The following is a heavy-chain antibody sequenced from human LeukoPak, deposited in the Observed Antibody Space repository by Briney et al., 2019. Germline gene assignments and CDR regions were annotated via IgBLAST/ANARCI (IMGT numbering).Heavy chain of an antibody. CDR1: GGSISSGDYY. J-gene: IGHJ3*02. CDR2: IYYSGST. V-gene: IGHV4-30-4*01. D-gene: IGHD1-26*01. CDR3: ARSGSYGPGDAFDI. Sequence: PSETLSLTCTVSGGSISSGDYYWSWIRQPPGKGLEWIGYIYYSGSTYYNPSLKSRVTISVDTSKNQFSLKLSSMTAADAAVYYCARSGSYGPGDAFDIWGQGTMVTVSS.